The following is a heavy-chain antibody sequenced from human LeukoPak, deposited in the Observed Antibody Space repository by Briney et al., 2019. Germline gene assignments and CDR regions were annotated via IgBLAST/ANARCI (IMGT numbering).Heavy chain of an antibody. D-gene: IGHD5-12*01. CDR1: GFTFNSYA. CDR2: VSYDGRTK. Sequence: GGSLRLSCAASGFTFNSYAMHWVRQAPGKGLKWEAVVSYDGRTKYYADSVKGRFTISRDNSNNTLYLQMNSLRAEDTALYYCARDVASSDFYYMDVWGKGTTVTVSS. J-gene: IGHJ6*03. V-gene: IGHV3-30*04. CDR3: ARDVASSDFYYMDV.